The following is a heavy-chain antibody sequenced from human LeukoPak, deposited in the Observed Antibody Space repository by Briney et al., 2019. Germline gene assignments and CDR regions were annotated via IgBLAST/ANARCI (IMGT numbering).Heavy chain of an antibody. V-gene: IGHV1-69*13. CDR1: GGTFSSYA. J-gene: IGHJ4*02. CDR3: ARDQTYYDFWSGYRTFDY. D-gene: IGHD3-3*01. CDR2: IIPIFGTA. Sequence: GASVKVSCKASGGTFSSYAISWVRQAPGQGLEWMGGIIPIFGTANYAQKFQGRVTITADESTSTAYMELSSLRSEDTAVYYCARDQTYYDFWSGYRTFDYWGQGTLVTVSS.